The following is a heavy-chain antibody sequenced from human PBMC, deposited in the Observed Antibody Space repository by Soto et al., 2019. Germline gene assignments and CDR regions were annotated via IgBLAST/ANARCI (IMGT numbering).Heavy chain of an antibody. Sequence: QVQLVESGGGVVQPGRSLRLSCAASGFTFSSYGMHWVRQAPGKGLEWVAVISYDGSNKYYADSVKGRFTISRDNSKNTLYLQMNSLRAEDTAVYYCAKDSSGVPTYYFDYWGQGTLVTVSS. CDR3: AKDSSGVPTYYFDY. CDR2: ISYDGSNK. D-gene: IGHD3-10*01. CDR1: GFTFSSYG. V-gene: IGHV3-30*18. J-gene: IGHJ4*02.